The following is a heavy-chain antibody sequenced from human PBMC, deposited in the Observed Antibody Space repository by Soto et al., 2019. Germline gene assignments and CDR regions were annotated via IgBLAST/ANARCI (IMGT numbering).Heavy chain of an antibody. V-gene: IGHV3-7*05. CDR2: IKQDGSEK. CDR1: GFTFSSYW. D-gene: IGHD5-18*01. CDR3: ARDPRIQLWLVSPYYGMDV. J-gene: IGHJ6*02. Sequence: GGSLRLSFAASGFTFSSYWMSWVRQAPGKGLEWVANIKQDGSEKYYVDSVKGRFTISRDNAKNSLYLQMNSLRAEDTAVYYCARDPRIQLWLVSPYYGMDVWGQGTTVTVSS.